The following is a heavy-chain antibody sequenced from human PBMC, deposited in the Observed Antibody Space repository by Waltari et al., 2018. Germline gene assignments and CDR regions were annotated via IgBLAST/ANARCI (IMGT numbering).Heavy chain of an antibody. CDR2: MMSSGNTI. V-gene: IGHV3-11*01. CDR1: GFTFSDYY. Sequence: QVQLVESGGGLVKPGGSLRLSCAASGFTFSDYYMSWIRQAPRKGLEWISDMMSSGNTIYYADAVKGRFTISRDNAKNSLYLQMNSLRAEDTAVYYCAREIMFVPGVDYWGQGTLVTVSS. J-gene: IGHJ4*02. D-gene: IGHD3-10*02. CDR3: AREIMFVPGVDY.